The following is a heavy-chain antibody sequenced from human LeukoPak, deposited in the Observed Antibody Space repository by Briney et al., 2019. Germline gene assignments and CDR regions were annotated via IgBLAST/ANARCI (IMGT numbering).Heavy chain of an antibody. D-gene: IGHD2-2*01. CDR2: IYSGGST. Sequence: GGSLRLSCAASGFTVSSNHMSWVRQAPGKGLEWVSVIYSGGSTYYADSVKGRFTISRDNSKNTLYLQMISLRAEDTAVYYCARGLLSSSTGFDPWGQGTLVTVSS. CDR1: GFTVSSNH. V-gene: IGHV3-66*01. J-gene: IGHJ5*02. CDR3: ARGLLSSSTGFDP.